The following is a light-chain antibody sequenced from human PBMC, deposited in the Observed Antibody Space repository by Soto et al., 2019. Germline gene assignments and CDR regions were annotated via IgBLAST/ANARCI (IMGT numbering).Light chain of an antibody. J-gene: IGLJ2*01. Sequence: QSVLTQPRSVSGSPGQSVTISCTGTSSDVGGYEYVSWYQQHPGKAPKLMIYDVSKRPSGVPDRFSGSKSGNTASLTISGLQAEDEADYYCSSYTISTTLVVFGGGTKVTVL. CDR2: DVS. CDR3: SSYTISTTLVV. V-gene: IGLV2-11*01. CDR1: SSDVGGYEY.